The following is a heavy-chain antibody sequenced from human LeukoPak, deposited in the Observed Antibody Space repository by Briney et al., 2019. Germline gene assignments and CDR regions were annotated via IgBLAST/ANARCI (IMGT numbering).Heavy chain of an antibody. CDR3: AKRGSGWYLDY. J-gene: IGHJ4*02. CDR1: GFTFSNYG. CDR2: VSGGGSST. V-gene: IGHV3-23*01. Sequence: PGGSLRLSCAASGFTFSNYGMTWVRQAPGKGLEWVSVVSGGGSSTYYADSVKGRFIISRDNSENTLYLQMSSLRAEDTAIYYCAKRGSGWYLDYWGQGTLVTVSS. D-gene: IGHD6-19*01.